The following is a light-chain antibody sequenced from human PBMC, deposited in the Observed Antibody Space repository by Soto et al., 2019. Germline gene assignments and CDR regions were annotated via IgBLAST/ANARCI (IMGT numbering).Light chain of an antibody. CDR3: SSYAGSNNWV. CDR2: EVS. V-gene: IGLV2-8*01. J-gene: IGLJ3*02. CDR1: RSDVGNYKY. Sequence: QSALTQSPSASGSPRQSVTISCTGTRSDVGNYKYVSWYQQHPGKAPKLMIYEVSKRPSGVPDRFSGSKSGNTASLTVSGLQAEDEADYYCSSYAGSNNWVFGGGTKLTVL.